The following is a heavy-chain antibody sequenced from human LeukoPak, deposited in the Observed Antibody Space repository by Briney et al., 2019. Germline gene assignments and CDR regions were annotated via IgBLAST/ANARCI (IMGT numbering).Heavy chain of an antibody. Sequence: PGGSLRLSCAASAFSFSDYNMNWVRQAPGKGLEWVSSITSTGSYIYYADSVKGRFTISRDNAKNSLYLQMNSLRAEDTAVYYCARDQVGHFDYWGQGTLVTVSS. CDR1: AFSFSDYN. V-gene: IGHV3-21*01. J-gene: IGHJ4*02. CDR2: ITSTGSYI. CDR3: ARDQVGHFDY.